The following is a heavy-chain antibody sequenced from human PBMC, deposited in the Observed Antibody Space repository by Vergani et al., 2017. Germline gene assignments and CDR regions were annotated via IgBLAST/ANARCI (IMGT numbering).Heavy chain of an antibody. Sequence: QVQLQESGPGLVKPSQTLSLTCSVSGASINSRYYWSWVRQPAGKGLQWVVRVYFTGSTNYNPSLRSRVSLSIDTSRNQFSLKLHSVSAEDTAMYFCARAEFSTNYYGQSYYFDFWGQGIPVTVSS. CDR1: GASINSRYY. D-gene: IGHD3-22*01. CDR3: ARAEFSTNYYGQSYYFDF. J-gene: IGHJ4*02. V-gene: IGHV4-4*07. CDR2: VYFTGST.